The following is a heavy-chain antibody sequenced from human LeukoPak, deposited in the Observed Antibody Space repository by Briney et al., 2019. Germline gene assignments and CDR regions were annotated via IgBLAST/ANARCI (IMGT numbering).Heavy chain of an antibody. CDR1: GGSISSGGYY. D-gene: IGHD2-15*01. CDR3: ARAPYCSRGSCYPLGYYFDY. V-gene: IGHV4-30-2*01. Sequence: PSQTLSLTCTVSGGSISSGGYYWSWIRQPPGKGLEWIGYIYHSGSTYYNPSLKSRVTISVDRSKNQFSLKLSSVTAADTAVYYCARAPYCSRGSCYPLGYYFDYWGQGTLVTVSS. J-gene: IGHJ4*02. CDR2: IYHSGST.